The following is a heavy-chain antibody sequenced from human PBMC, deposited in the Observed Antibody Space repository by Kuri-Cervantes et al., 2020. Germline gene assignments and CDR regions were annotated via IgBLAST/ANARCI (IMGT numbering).Heavy chain of an antibody. CDR2: IWYDGSNK. Sequence: GGSLRLSCAASGFTFSGSAMHWVRQAPGKGLEWVAVIWYDGSNKYYADSVKGRFTISRDNSKNTLYLQMNSLRAEDTAVYYCARRYYDSSGYYLDDYWGQGTLVTVSS. V-gene: IGHV3-33*08. D-gene: IGHD3-22*01. CDR3: ARRYYDSSGYYLDDY. CDR1: GFTFSGSA. J-gene: IGHJ4*02.